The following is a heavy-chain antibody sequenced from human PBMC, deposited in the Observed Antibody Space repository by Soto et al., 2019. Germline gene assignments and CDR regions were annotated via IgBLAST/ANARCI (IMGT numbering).Heavy chain of an antibody. CDR1: GFTFSSYG. CDR3: AKDDYNYGMDV. V-gene: IGHV3-30*18. J-gene: IGHJ6*02. CDR2: ISYDGSNK. Sequence: VGSLRLSCAASGFTFSSYGMHWVRQAPGKGLEWVAVISYDGSNKYYADSVKGRFTISRDNSKNTLYLQMNSLRAEDTAVYYCAKDDYNYGMDVWGQGTTVTVSS.